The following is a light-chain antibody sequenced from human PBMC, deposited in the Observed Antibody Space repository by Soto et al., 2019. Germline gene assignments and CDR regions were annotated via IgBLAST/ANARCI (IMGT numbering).Light chain of an antibody. V-gene: IGLV1-51*01. CDR2: DNN. Sequence: QSVLTQPPSVSAAPGQNVTIPCSGSNSNIGINYVSWYRQFPGTAPRLLIYDNNKRPSGISGRFSGSKSGTSATLGITGLQTDDEADYYCGTWDGSLKAGVFGGGTKVTVL. CDR1: NSNIGINY. CDR3: GTWDGSLKAGV. J-gene: IGLJ3*02.